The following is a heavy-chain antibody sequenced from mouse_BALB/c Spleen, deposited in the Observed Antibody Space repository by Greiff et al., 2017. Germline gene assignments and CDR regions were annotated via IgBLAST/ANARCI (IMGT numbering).Heavy chain of an antibody. D-gene: IGHD2-14*01. V-gene: IGHV5-17*02. CDR1: GFTFSSFG. Sequence: EVNVVESGGGLVQPGGSRKLSCAASGFTFSSFGMHWVRQAPEKGLEWVAYISSGSSTIYYADTVKGRFTISRDNPKNTLFLQMTSLRSEDTAMYYCARGRYDNYFDYWGQGTTLTVSS. J-gene: IGHJ2*01. CDR3: ARGRYDNYFDY. CDR2: ISSGSSTI.